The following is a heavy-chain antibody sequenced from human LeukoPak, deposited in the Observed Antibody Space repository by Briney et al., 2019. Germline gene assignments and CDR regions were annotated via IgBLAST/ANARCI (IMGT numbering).Heavy chain of an antibody. J-gene: IGHJ6*02. CDR1: GFTVSSNY. Sequence: GGSLRLSCAASGFTVSSNYTSWVRQAPGKGLEWVSVIYSGGSTYYADSVKGRFTISRDNSKNTLYLQMNSLRAEDTAVYYCARGKRESDSGYYYYYGMDVWGQGTTVTVSS. D-gene: IGHD2-21*01. V-gene: IGHV3-66*01. CDR2: IYSGGST. CDR3: ARGKRESDSGYYYYYGMDV.